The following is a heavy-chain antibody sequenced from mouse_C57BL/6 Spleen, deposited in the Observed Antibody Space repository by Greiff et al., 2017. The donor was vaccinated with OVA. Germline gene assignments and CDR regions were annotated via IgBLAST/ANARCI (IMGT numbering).Heavy chain of an antibody. D-gene: IGHD2-1*01. CDR3: ALYYGNYDWYVDV. J-gene: IGHJ1*03. Sequence: QVQLQQPGAELVKPGASVKLSCKASGYTFTSYWMHWVKQRPGQGLAWIGMIHPNSGSTNYNEKFRSKATLTVDKSSSTAYMQLCSLTSEDSAVYYGALYYGNYDWYVDVWGTGTTVTVSS. V-gene: IGHV1-64*01. CDR2: IHPNSGST. CDR1: GYTFTSYW.